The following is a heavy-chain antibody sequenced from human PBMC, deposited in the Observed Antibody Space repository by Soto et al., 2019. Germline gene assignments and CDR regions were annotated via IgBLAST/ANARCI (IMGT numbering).Heavy chain of an antibody. Sequence: GSLRRSCAVSGLTFSSYSMNLVRQAPGKGLEWVSYIDARSTIIYYADCVKGRFTISRDNAKNSLNLQMNSLRDEDTAVYYCARDLPIQGGGFDRWGQGRLVTVSS. CDR1: GLTFSSYS. CDR3: ARDLPIQGGGFDR. CDR2: IDARSTII. J-gene: IGHJ5*02. V-gene: IGHV3-48*02.